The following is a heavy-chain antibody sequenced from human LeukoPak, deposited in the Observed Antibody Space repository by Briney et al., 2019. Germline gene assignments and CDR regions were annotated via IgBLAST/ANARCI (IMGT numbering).Heavy chain of an antibody. CDR2: INPGGGST. J-gene: IGHJ6*03. Sequence: ASVKVSCKASGYTFTSYYMHWVRQAPGQGLEWMGIINPGGGSTSYAQKFQGRVTMTRDMSTSTVYMELSSLRSEDTAVYYCARGPPPSADYYYMDVWGKGTTVTVSS. CDR1: GYTFTSYY. V-gene: IGHV1-46*01. D-gene: IGHD2-15*01. CDR3: ARGPPPSADYYYMDV.